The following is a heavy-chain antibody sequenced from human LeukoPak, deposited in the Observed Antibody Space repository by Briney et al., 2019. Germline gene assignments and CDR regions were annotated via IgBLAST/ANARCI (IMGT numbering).Heavy chain of an antibody. J-gene: IGHJ5*02. CDR1: GGSISSSSYY. CDR3: ATIHGGALNWFDP. CDR2: IYYSGST. D-gene: IGHD3-10*01. Sequence: PSETLSLTCTVSGGSISSSSYYWGWIRQPPGKGLEWIGSIYYSGSTYYHPSLKSRVTVSVDKSKNHFSLKLISVAAADTAVYYCATIHGGALNWFDPWGQGTLVTVSS. V-gene: IGHV4-39*02.